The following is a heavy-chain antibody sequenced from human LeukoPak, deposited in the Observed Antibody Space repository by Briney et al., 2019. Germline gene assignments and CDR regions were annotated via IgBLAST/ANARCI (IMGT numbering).Heavy chain of an antibody. CDR2: IYTSGST. CDR3: ARDMGYYYDSSGYYFPFTATDAFDI. Sequence: SETLSLTCTVSGGSISSYHWSWIRQPAGKGLEWIGRIYTSGSTNYNPSLKSRVTMSVDTSKNQFSLKLSSVTAADTAVYYCARDMGYYYDSSGYYFPFTATDAFDIWGQGTMVTVSS. D-gene: IGHD3-22*01. J-gene: IGHJ3*02. CDR1: GGSISSYH. V-gene: IGHV4-4*07.